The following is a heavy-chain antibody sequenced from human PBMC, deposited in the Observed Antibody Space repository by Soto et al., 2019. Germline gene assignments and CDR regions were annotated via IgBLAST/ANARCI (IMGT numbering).Heavy chain of an antibody. V-gene: IGHV6-1*01. CDR3: ARDPQHYDILTAFYFDY. CDR1: GDSVSSNSAA. J-gene: IGHJ4*02. D-gene: IGHD3-9*01. Sequence: SQTLSLTCAISGDSVSSNSAASNWIRQSPSRGLEWLGRTYYRSKWYNDYAVSVKSRITINPDTSKNQFSLQLNSVTPEDTAVYYCARDPQHYDILTAFYFDYWGQGTLVTVSS. CDR2: TYYRSKWYN.